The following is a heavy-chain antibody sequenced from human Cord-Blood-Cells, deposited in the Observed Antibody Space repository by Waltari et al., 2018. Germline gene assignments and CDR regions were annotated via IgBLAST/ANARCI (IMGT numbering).Heavy chain of an antibody. V-gene: IGHV1-24*01. CDR2: FDPEDGET. CDR1: GYTLTELS. J-gene: IGHJ6*02. CDR3: ATDRYCSSTSCQRYYYYGMDF. D-gene: IGHD2-2*01. Sequence: QVQLVQSGAEVKKPGASVKVSCKVSGYTLTELSMHWVRQAPGKGLEWMGGFDPEDGETIYAQKFQGRVTMTEDTSTDTAYMELSSLRSEDTAVYYCATDRYCSSTSCQRYYYYGMDFWGQGTTVTVSS.